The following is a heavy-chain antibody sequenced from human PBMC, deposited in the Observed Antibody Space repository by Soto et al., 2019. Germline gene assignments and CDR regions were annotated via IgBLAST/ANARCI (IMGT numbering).Heavy chain of an antibody. CDR3: ARVVVGAPHDY. J-gene: IGHJ4*02. D-gene: IGHD1-26*01. V-gene: IGHV4-34*01. CDR1: GGSFSGYY. Sequence: SETLSLTCAVYGGSFSGYYWSWIRQPTGKGLEWIGEINHRGSTNYNPSLKSRVTISVDTSKNQFSLKLSSVTAANTAMYYCARVVVGAPHDYWDQGTLVTIYS. CDR2: INHRGST.